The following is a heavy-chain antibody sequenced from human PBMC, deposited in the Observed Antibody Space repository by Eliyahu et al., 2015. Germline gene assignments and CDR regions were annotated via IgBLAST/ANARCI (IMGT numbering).Heavy chain of an antibody. CDR1: GFTVXSMY. Sequence: EVQLVESGGGLIQPGGSLRLSCVVXGFTVXSMYMSWVRQAPGKGLEWASVIYSGGSTFYADSVKGRFTISRDNSKNTLYLQMNSLRAEDTAVYYCARANFYDSSGYYDLWGQGTLVTVSS. D-gene: IGHD3-22*01. CDR3: ARANFYDSSGYYDL. V-gene: IGHV3-53*01. J-gene: IGHJ5*02. CDR2: IYSGGST.